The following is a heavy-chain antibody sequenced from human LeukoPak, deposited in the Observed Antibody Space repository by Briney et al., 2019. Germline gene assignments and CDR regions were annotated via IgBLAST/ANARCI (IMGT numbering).Heavy chain of an antibody. Sequence: GGSLRLSCAASGFTFSSYGMHWVRQAPGKGLEWVAFIRYDGSSNYYADSVKGRFTISRDNSKNTLYLQMNTLRPEDTAVYHCLKDQGGSGNPGNWGQGTLVTVSS. CDR3: LKDQGGSGNPGN. D-gene: IGHD3-10*01. CDR1: GFTFSSYG. J-gene: IGHJ4*02. CDR2: IRYDGSSN. V-gene: IGHV3-30*02.